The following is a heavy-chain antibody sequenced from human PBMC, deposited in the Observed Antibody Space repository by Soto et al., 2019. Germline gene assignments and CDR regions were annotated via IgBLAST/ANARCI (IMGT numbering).Heavy chain of an antibody. CDR1: GFTFNPHS. Sequence: GGSLRLSCAGSGFTFNPHSMSWVRQAPGKGLEWVASINEDGSVKYYVDSVRGRFTISRDNAKNSLFLQLNSLRAEDTAVYYCTRVAPGSSRDYWGQGTLVTVSS. J-gene: IGHJ4*02. D-gene: IGHD1-1*01. V-gene: IGHV3-7*01. CDR2: INEDGSVK. CDR3: TRVAPGSSRDY.